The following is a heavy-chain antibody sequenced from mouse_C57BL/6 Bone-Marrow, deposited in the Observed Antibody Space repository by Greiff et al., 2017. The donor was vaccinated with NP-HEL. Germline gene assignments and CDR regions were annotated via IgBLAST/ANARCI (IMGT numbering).Heavy chain of an antibody. CDR1: GFPITRGYY. V-gene: IGHV12-3*01. CDR2: ITHSGET. J-gene: IGHJ2*01. Sequence: QVQLKESGPGLVKPSQSLFLTCSITGFPITRGYYWIWIRQSPGKPLDWMGYITHSGETFYNPSLQSPISITRETSKNQFFLQLNSVTTEDTAMYYCAGDRYSNYYFDYWGQGTTLTVSS. D-gene: IGHD2-5*01. CDR3: AGDRYSNYYFDY.